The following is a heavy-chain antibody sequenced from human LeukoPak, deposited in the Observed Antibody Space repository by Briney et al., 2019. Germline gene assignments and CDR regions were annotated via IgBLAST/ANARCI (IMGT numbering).Heavy chain of an antibody. Sequence: GASVKVSYKASGYTFVAYYIHWVRQAPGQGLEWMGWINTNTGNPSYAQGFFTGRYVFSLDTSASTAYLQINGLKADDTAVYYCGRDPKLGIRGYTYGYIDHWGQGTLLTVAS. D-gene: IGHD5-18*01. CDR2: INTNTGNP. CDR3: GRDPKLGIRGYTYGYIDH. J-gene: IGHJ4*02. CDR1: GYTFVAYY. V-gene: IGHV7-4-1*02.